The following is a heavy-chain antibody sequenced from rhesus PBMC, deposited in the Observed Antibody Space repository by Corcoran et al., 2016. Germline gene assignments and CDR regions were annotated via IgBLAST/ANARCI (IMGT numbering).Heavy chain of an antibody. V-gene: IGHV4-73*01. CDR3: ARTSIWSGYSS. CDR1: GCSISGFYY. CDR2: IDGNSATT. Sequence: QVKLQQWGGGLVKPSATLSLTCAVYGCSISGFYYWTCIRLAPGKGLQGSGYIDGNSATTNYNPSLKNRVTISKDTSKNQFSLKLSSVTAADTAVYYCARTSIWSGYSSWGQGVVVTVSS. D-gene: IGHD3-3*01. J-gene: IGHJ6*01.